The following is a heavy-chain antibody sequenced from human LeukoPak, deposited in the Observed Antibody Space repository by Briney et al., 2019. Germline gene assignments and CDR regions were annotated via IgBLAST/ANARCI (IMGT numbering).Heavy chain of an antibody. Sequence: GRSLRLSCAASGFTFSSYAMHWVRQAPGKGLGWVAVISYDGSNKYYADSVKGRFTISRDNSKNTLYLQMNSLRAEDTAVYYCAREGVYAPFYYYYGMDVWGQGTTVTVSS. D-gene: IGHD2-8*01. J-gene: IGHJ6*02. CDR1: GFTFSSYA. V-gene: IGHV3-30*04. CDR3: AREGVYAPFYYYYGMDV. CDR2: ISYDGSNK.